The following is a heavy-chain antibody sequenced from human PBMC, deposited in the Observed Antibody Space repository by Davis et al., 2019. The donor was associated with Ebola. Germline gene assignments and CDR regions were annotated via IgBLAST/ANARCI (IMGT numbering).Heavy chain of an antibody. CDR1: GDRVPSNTAA. D-gene: IGHD3-22*01. CDR2: TYYRSKWFV. Sequence: QTLSLTCAISGDRVPSNTAAWNWIRQSPSSGLEWLGRTYYRSKWFVDYAVSVKSRMTINSDTSKNQFSLQLSSVTPEDTAVYYCARDPPYDQGYDYWGQGILVTVSS. V-gene: IGHV6-1*01. J-gene: IGHJ4*02. CDR3: ARDPPYDQGYDY.